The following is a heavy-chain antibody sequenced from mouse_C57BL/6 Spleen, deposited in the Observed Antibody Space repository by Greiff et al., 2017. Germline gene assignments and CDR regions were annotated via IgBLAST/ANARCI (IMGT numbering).Heavy chain of an antibody. V-gene: IGHV1-52*01. CDR1: GYTFTSYW. Sequence: VQLQQPGAELVRPGSSVKLSCKASGYTFTSYWMHWVKQRPIQGLEWIGNIDPSDSETHYNHKFKDKATLTVDKSSGTAYMQLSSLTSEDSAVYNCARSRDSYSYYDNSDDYWGQGTTLTVSS. CDR2: IDPSDSET. D-gene: IGHD2-12*01. J-gene: IGHJ2*01. CDR3: ARSRDSYSYYDNSDDY.